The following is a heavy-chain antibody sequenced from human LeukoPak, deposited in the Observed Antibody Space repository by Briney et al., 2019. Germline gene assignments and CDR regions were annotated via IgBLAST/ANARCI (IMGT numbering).Heavy chain of an antibody. CDR1: GFTFSSYS. CDR2: ISSSSSYI. Sequence: QPGGSLRLSCAVSGFTFSSYSMNWVRQAPGKGLEWVSSISSSSSYIYYADSVKGRFTISRDNAKNSLYLQMSSLRAEDTAVYYCARDGAPLGFDPWGQGTLVTVSS. CDR3: ARDGAPLGFDP. J-gene: IGHJ5*02. D-gene: IGHD1-1*01. V-gene: IGHV3-21*01.